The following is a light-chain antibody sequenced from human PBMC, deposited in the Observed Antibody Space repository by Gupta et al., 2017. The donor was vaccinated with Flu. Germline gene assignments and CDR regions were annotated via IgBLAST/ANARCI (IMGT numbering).Light chain of an antibody. CDR1: QNIITW. V-gene: IGKV1-5*03. J-gene: IGKJ1*01. Sequence: VGDTITITCRASQNIITWLAWYQQKPGKAPKLLMYRAFKLINGVSSRFSGSGSGTEFTLTINNLQPDDFATYYCQQYNNYWTFGQGTKVEVK. CDR3: QQYNNYWT. CDR2: RAF.